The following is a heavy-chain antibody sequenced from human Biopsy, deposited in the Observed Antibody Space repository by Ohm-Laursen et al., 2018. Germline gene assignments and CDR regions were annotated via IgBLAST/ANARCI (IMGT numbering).Heavy chain of an antibody. V-gene: IGHV4-59*01. CDR3: ARVEAGTYDALDI. J-gene: IGHJ3*02. Sequence: SETLSLTCTVSGDSISSYYWSWIRLAPGKGLEWIGYIYYSGGTKYNPSLASRVTFSVDMSKSQFSLKLYSVTAADTAVYYCARVEAGTYDALDIWGQGTLVAVSA. CDR1: GDSISSYY. D-gene: IGHD1-26*01. CDR2: IYYSGGT.